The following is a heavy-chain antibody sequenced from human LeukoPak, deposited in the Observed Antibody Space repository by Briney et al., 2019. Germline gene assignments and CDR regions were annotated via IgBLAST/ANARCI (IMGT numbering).Heavy chain of an antibody. V-gene: IGHV6-1*01. CDR3: ARDPGGWGDYYYYYMDV. Sequence: SQTLSLTCAISGDSVSSNSAAWNWIRQSPSRGLEWLGRTYYRSKWYNDYAVSVKSRITINPDTSKNQFSLQLNSVTPEDTAVYYCARDPGGWGDYYYYYMDVWGKGTTVTVSS. CDR1: GDSVSSNSAA. D-gene: IGHD1-26*01. CDR2: TYYRSKWYN. J-gene: IGHJ6*03.